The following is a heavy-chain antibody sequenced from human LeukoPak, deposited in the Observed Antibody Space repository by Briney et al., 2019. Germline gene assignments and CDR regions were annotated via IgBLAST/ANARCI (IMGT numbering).Heavy chain of an antibody. V-gene: IGHV3-30*18. CDR3: AKDLDEYYFDY. J-gene: IGHJ4*02. CDR1: GFTFSSYG. CDR2: ISYDGSNK. D-gene: IGHD1-1*01. Sequence: GRSLRLSCAASGFTFSSYGMHWVRQAPGKGLEWVAVISYDGSNKYYADSVKGRFTISRDNSKNTLYLQMNSLRAEDTAVNYCAKDLDEYYFDYWGQGTLITVSS.